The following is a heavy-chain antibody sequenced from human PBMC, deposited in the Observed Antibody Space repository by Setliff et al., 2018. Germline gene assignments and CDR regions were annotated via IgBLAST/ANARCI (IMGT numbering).Heavy chain of an antibody. CDR1: GYTFSNYG. J-gene: IGHJ4*02. D-gene: IGHD2-2*01. CDR2: ISAYGGNT. V-gene: IGHV1-18*01. CDR3: SRLVRYCTTTSCQGASGAEL. Sequence: GASVKVSCKASGYTFSNYGITWVRQAPGQGLEWMGWISAYGGNTKYAQKLQGRVTMTTDTPTTTAYLELRSLTSDDTAVYYCSRLVRYCTTTSCQGASGAELWGQGTLVTVSS.